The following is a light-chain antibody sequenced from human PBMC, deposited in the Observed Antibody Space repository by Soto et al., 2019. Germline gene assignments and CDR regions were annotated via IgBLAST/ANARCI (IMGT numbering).Light chain of an antibody. CDR1: QSVSSY. Sequence: EIVLTQSPATLSLSPGERGTLSCRASQSVSSYLAWYQQKPGQAPRLLIYDASNRATGIPARFSGSGSGTDFTLTISSLEPEDFAVYYCQQRSNWITFGQGTRLE. J-gene: IGKJ5*01. CDR3: QQRSNWIT. CDR2: DAS. V-gene: IGKV3-11*01.